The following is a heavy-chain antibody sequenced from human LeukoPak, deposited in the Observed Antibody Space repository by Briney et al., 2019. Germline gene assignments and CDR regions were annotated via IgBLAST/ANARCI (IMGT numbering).Heavy chain of an antibody. CDR1: GYTLTELS. Sequence: ASVKVSCKVSGYTLTELSMHWVRQAPGKGLEWMGGFDPEDGETIYAQKFKGRVTMTEDTSTDTAYMELSSLRSEDTAVYYCATRTGYCSSTSCPPFDYWGQGTLVTVSS. D-gene: IGHD2-2*01. V-gene: IGHV1-24*01. CDR2: FDPEDGET. J-gene: IGHJ4*02. CDR3: ATRTGYCSSTSCPPFDY.